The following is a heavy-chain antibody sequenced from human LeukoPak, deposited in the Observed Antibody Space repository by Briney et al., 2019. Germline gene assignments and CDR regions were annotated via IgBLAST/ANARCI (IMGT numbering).Heavy chain of an antibody. CDR2: IIPIFGTA. CDR3: ARGGGVIVTPPDY. CDR1: RGTFSSYA. D-gene: IGHD3-16*02. V-gene: IGHV1-69*01. J-gene: IGHJ4*02. Sequence: ASVTVSCKASRGTFSSYAISWVRQAPGQGLEWMGGIIPIFGTANYAQKFQGRVTITADESTSTAYMELSSLRSEDTAVYYCARGGGVIVTPPDYWGQGTLVTVSS.